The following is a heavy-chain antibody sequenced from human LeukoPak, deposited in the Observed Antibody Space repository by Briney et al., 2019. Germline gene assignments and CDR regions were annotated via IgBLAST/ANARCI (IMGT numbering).Heavy chain of an antibody. J-gene: IGHJ4*02. D-gene: IGHD3-10*01. CDR1: GFTFNTHA. CDR3: AKDRPNFYETSGSYYKIKGDF. CDR2: ITSSGRTP. V-gene: IGHV3-23*01. Sequence: GGSLRLSCEASGFTFNTHAMSWVRQAPGKGLEWVASITSSGRTPYYTDSVKGRFTISRDNSKNTLYLQMNSLRGEDPAVYYCAKDRPNFYETSGSYYKIKGDFWGQGSLVTVSS.